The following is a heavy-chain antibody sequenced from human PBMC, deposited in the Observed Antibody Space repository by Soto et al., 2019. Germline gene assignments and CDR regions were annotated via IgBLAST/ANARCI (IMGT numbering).Heavy chain of an antibody. CDR1: GFSLSTSGVG. J-gene: IGHJ4*02. CDR2: ILWNDDN. CDR3: AHNLGLDTTYYDSSGYPFDF. V-gene: IGHV2-5*01. D-gene: IGHD3-22*01. Sequence: QITMKESGPTTVKPTQTLTLTCTFSGFSLSTSGVGVGWIRQPPGKAPEWLALILWNDDNRISPSLKSRLTITKATSKNQVVLTMTNMDPVDTATYYCAHNLGLDTTYYDSSGYPFDFCVQGTLVTVSS.